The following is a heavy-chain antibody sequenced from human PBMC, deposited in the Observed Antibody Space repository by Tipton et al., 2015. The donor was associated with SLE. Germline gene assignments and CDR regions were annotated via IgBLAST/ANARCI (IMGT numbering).Heavy chain of an antibody. CDR2: INWNGGST. D-gene: IGHD3-3*01. J-gene: IGHJ3*02. CDR3: AKDPPNSLLSYYDFWSGYSSDDAFDI. Sequence: SLRLSCAASGFTFDDYGMSWVRQAPGKGLKWVSGINWNGGSTGYADSVKGRFTISRDNSKNTLYLQMNSLRAEDTAVYYCAKDPPNSLLSYYDFWSGYSSDDAFDIWGQGTMVTVSS. CDR1: GFTFDDYG. V-gene: IGHV3-20*04.